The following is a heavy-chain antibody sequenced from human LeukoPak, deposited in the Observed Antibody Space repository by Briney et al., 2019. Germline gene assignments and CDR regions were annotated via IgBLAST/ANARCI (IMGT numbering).Heavy chain of an antibody. Sequence: EASVKVSCKASGYTFTSYGISWVRQAPGQGLEWMGGFDPEDGETIYAQKFQGRVTMTEDTSTDTAYMELSSLRSEDTAVYYCATVKGYSYGNFDYWGQGTLVTVSS. CDR3: ATVKGYSYGNFDY. CDR2: FDPEDGET. D-gene: IGHD5-18*01. V-gene: IGHV1-24*01. J-gene: IGHJ4*02. CDR1: GYTFTSYG.